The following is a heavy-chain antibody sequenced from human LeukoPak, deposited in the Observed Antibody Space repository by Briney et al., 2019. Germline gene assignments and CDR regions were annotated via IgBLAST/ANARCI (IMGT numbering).Heavy chain of an antibody. D-gene: IGHD2/OR15-2a*01. CDR1: EGTFSSYA. CDR3: ARASNRGLDY. V-gene: IGHV1-69*05. J-gene: IGHJ4*02. CDR2: IIPIFGTA. Sequence: SVKVSCKASEGTFSSYAISWVRQAPGQGLEWMGGIIPIFGTANYAQKLQGRVTVTTDTSTSTAYMELRSLRSDDTAVCYCARASNRGLDYWGQGALVTVSS.